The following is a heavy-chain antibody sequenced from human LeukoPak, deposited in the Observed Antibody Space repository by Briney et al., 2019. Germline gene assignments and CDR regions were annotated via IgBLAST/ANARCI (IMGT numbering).Heavy chain of an antibody. CDR1: GFTFGDYA. CDR2: IRSKAYGGTT. CDR3: TREVIVPGGWFDP. J-gene: IGHJ5*02. V-gene: IGHV3-49*04. D-gene: IGHD2-2*01. Sequence: GRSLRLSCTASGFTFGDYAMSWVRQAPGKGLEWVGFIRSKAYGGTTEYAASVKGRFTISRDNSKSIAYLQMNSLKTEDTAVYYCTREVIVPGGWFDPWGQGTLVTVSS.